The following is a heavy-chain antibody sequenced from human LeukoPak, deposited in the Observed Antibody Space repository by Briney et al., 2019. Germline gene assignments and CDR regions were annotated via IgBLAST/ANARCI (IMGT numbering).Heavy chain of an antibody. CDR2: MNPNSGNT. CDR3: ARGFKGSFLGGYYWFGY. CDR1: GYTFTSYD. D-gene: IGHD3-3*01. Sequence: GASVKVSCKASGYTFTSYDINWVRQATGQGLEWMGWMNPNSGNTGYAQKFQGRVTMTRNTSISTAYMELSSLRSEDTAVYYCARGFKGSFLGGYYWFGYWGQGTLVTVSS. V-gene: IGHV1-8*01. J-gene: IGHJ4*02.